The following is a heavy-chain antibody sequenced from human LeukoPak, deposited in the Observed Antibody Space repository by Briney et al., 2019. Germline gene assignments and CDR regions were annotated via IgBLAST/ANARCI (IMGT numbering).Heavy chain of an antibody. CDR1: GFTFSSHS. V-gene: IGHV3-48*01. Sequence: GGSLRLSCAASGFTFSSHSMTWARQAPGKGLEWVSYISAGSTTIYYADSVKGRFTISRDNAKNSLFLQMNSLRAGDTAVYYCARGGCSSTSCYYMDVWGEGTTVTVSS. CDR3: ARGGCSSTSCYYMDV. J-gene: IGHJ6*03. D-gene: IGHD2-2*01. CDR2: ISAGSTTI.